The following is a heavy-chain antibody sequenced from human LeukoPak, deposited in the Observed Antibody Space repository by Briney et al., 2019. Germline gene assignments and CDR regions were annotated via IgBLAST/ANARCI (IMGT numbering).Heavy chain of an antibody. Sequence: GASVKVSCKASGYTFTSYYMHWVRQAPGQGLEWMGIINPSGGSTSYAQKFQGRVTMTRDTSTSTVYMELSSLRSEDTAVYYCARAPPALRYFDWLFFDYWGQGTLVTVSS. CDR3: ARAPPALRYFDWLFFDY. CDR1: GYTFTSYY. J-gene: IGHJ4*02. CDR2: INPSGGST. V-gene: IGHV1-46*01. D-gene: IGHD3-9*01.